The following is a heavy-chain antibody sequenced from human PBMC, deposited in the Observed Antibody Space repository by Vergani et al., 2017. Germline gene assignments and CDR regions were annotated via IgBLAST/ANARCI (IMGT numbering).Heavy chain of an antibody. CDR2: ITTSGGTT. Sequence: EVQLVESGGGLVQPGGSLRVSCAASGFTFRNYNMIWVRQAPGKGLEWVSYITTSGGTTYYADSVKGRFTTSRDNAKNSLYLQMNSLRAEDTAVYYCTRDSRNDGYDSDYWGQGTLVTVSS. V-gene: IGHV3-48*01. J-gene: IGHJ4*02. D-gene: IGHD5-12*01. CDR1: GFTFRNYN. CDR3: TRDSRNDGYDSDY.